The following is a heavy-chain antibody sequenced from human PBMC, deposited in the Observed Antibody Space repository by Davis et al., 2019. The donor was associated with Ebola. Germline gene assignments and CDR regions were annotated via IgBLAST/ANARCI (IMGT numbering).Heavy chain of an antibody. CDR3: AKYYDFWSGYYLD. CDR1: GGSFSGYY. J-gene: IGHJ4*02. D-gene: IGHD3-3*01. Sequence: MPSETLSLTCAVYGGSFSGYYWSWIRQPPGKGLEWIGYIYYSGSTNYNPSLKRRVTILLDTSKNQFSLKLSSVTAADTAVYYCAKYYDFWSGYYLDWGQGTLVTVSS. CDR2: IYYSGST. V-gene: IGHV4-59*01.